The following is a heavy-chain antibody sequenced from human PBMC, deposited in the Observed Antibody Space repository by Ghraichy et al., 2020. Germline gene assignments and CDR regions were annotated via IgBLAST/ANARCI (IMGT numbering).Heavy chain of an antibody. Sequence: GGSLRLSCAASGFTFSSYTMHWVRQAPGKGLEWVAVISSDVNTKFYADSVKGRFTISRDNSRNTLYLQMNSLRADDTAVYYCTRQIVRGEWLFEYWGQGTLVTVSS. J-gene: IGHJ4*02. CDR1: GFTFSSYT. CDR3: TRQIVRGEWLFEY. D-gene: IGHD3-3*01. V-gene: IGHV3-30*03. CDR2: ISSDVNTK.